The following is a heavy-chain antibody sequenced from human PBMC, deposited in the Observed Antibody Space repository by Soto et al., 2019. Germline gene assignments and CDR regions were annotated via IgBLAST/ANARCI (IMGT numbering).Heavy chain of an antibody. V-gene: IGHV4-34*01. CDR2: INHSGRT. CDR3: ASYCSASSSYYWFDP. Sequence: SETRSLTCAVYGGSFSGYYWSWIRQPPGKGLEWIGEINHSGRTNYNPSLKSRVTISVERSKNKFALKLSCVTAADTAVYYCASYCSASSSYYWFDPWRQGTLVTVSS. D-gene: IGHD3-10*01. CDR1: GGSFSGYY. J-gene: IGHJ5*02.